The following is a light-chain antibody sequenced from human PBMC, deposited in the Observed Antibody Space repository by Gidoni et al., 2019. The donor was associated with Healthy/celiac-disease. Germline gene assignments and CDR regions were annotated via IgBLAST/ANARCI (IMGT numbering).Light chain of an antibody. CDR2: DAS. Sequence: EIVLTQSPAPLSLSPGERATLSCRASQSVSSYLAWYQQKPGQAPRLLIYDASNRATGIPARFSGSGAGTDFTLTISSLEPEDFAVYYCQQRSNWPPWTFXXXTKVEIK. CDR1: QSVSSY. J-gene: IGKJ1*01. V-gene: IGKV3-11*01. CDR3: QQRSNWPPWT.